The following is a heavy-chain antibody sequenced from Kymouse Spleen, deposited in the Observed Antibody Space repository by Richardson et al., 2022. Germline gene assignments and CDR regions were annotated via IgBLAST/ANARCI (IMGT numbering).Heavy chain of an antibody. J-gene: IGHJ6*02. Sequence: QLQLQESGPGLVKPSETLSLTCTVSGGSISSSSYYWGWIRQPPGKGLEWIGSIYYSGSTYYNPSLKSRVTISVDTSKNQFSLKLSSVTAADTAVYYCARHRKITMVRGVPMDVWGQGTTVTVSS. V-gene: IGHV4-39*01. CDR3: ARHRKITMVRGVPMDV. D-gene: IGHD3-10*01. CDR1: GGSISSSSYY. CDR2: IYYSGST.